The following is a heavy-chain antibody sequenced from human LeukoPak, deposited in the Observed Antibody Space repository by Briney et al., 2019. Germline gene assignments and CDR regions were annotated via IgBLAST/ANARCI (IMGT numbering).Heavy chain of an antibody. J-gene: IGHJ4*02. Sequence: SETLSLTYAVSGYSISSGYYWGWIRQPPGKGLEWIGSIYHSGSTYYNPSLKSRVTISVDTSKNQFSLKLSSVTAADTAVYYCARHGFYDSSGYYDRHRYYFDYWGQGTLVTVSS. CDR2: IYHSGST. V-gene: IGHV4-38-2*01. CDR3: ARHGFYDSSGYYDRHRYYFDY. D-gene: IGHD3-22*01. CDR1: GYSISSGYY.